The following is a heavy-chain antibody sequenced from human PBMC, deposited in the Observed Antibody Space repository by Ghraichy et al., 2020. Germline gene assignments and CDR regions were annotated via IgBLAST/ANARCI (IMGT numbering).Heavy chain of an antibody. V-gene: IGHV5-51*01. D-gene: IGHD2-21*02. Sequence: GESLNISCTGSGYRFTTYWIGWVRQMPGKGLEWMGIIYPGDSDVRYSPSFQGQVTISADKSMSTAYLQWSSLKASDTAMYYCARSDTADLVNPCYFDYWGLGTLVTVSS. CDR3: ARSDTADLVNPCYFDY. CDR2: IYPGDSDV. CDR1: GYRFTTYW. J-gene: IGHJ4*02.